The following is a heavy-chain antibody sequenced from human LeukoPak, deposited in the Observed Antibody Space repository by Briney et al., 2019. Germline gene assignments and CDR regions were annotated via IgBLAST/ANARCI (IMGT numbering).Heavy chain of an antibody. Sequence: PSETLSLTCTVSGGSISGTDYYWGWIRQPPGKGLEWIGSIYYSGRTFYNPSLKSRVTISVDTSKNQFSLKLSSVTAADTAVYYCARTGEGPYAFDIWGQGTMVTVSS. V-gene: IGHV4-39*07. D-gene: IGHD1-14*01. CDR3: ARTGEGPYAFDI. CDR1: GGSISGTDYY. CDR2: IYYSGRT. J-gene: IGHJ3*02.